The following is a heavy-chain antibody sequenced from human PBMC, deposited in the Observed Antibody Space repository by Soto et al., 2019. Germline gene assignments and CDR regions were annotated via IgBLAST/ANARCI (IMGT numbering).Heavy chain of an antibody. J-gene: IGHJ5*02. Sequence: PGGSLRLSCAASGFTFRSFTMNWVRQAPGEGLEWVSTISSNSAYRYYTDALRGRFTITRDNAKNSLHLQMNSLRAEDTAVYYCTREASRISTARRWFDPWGPGTLVTVSS. CDR3: TREASRISTARRWFDP. V-gene: IGHV3-21*01. D-gene: IGHD6-13*01. CDR1: GFTFRSFT. CDR2: ISSNSAYR.